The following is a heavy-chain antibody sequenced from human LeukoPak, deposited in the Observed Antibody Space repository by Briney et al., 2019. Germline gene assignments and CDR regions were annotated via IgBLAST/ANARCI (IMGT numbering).Heavy chain of an antibody. D-gene: IGHD6-19*01. V-gene: IGHV3-23*05. Sequence: GGSLRLSCTASGFSFSTYSMTWVRQGPGKGLEWVSSIYNSGSKTFHADSVKGRFTISRDNSKNTLYLQMNSLTDEDTAIYYCSKDVVPDSGWDIDYWGQGTLVTVSS. CDR1: GFSFSTYS. CDR3: SKDVVPDSGWDIDY. CDR2: IYNSGSKT. J-gene: IGHJ4*02.